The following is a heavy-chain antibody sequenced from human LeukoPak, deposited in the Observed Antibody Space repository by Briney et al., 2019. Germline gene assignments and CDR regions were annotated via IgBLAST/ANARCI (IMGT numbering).Heavy chain of an antibody. CDR1: GYTFNNYY. V-gene: IGHV1-46*02. CDR3: ATDYHNSSGYYSDWFDP. D-gene: IGHD3-22*01. CDR2: SNPSGWRT. J-gene: IGHJ5*02. Sequence: ASVKVSCKASGYTFNNYYMHWVRQAPGQGREWMGRSNPSGWRTSYAQKFQGRGILTRETSTGTVYMDLSSLTSEDTAVYYCATDYHNSSGYYSDWFDPWGPGTLVTVSS.